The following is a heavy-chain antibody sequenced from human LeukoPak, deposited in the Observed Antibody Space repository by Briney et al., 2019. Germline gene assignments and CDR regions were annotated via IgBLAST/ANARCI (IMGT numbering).Heavy chain of an antibody. D-gene: IGHD1-26*01. Sequence: GGPLRLSCAASGFTFSSYWMSWVRQAPGKGLEWVANIKQDGSEKYYVDSVKGRFTISRDNAKNSLYLQMNSLRAEDTAVYYCARDLSGSYRRWFDPWGQGTLVTVSS. V-gene: IGHV3-7*01. CDR2: IKQDGSEK. CDR3: ARDLSGSYRRWFDP. CDR1: GFTFSSYW. J-gene: IGHJ5*02.